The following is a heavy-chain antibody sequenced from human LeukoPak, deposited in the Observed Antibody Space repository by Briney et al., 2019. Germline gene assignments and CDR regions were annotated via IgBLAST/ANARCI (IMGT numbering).Heavy chain of an antibody. D-gene: IGHD3-10*01. Sequence: ASVKVSCKASGYTFTSYGISWVRQAPGQGLEWMGWISAYNGNTNYAQKFQGRVTMTRNTSISTAYMELSSLRSEDTAVYYCARGGSGSYYQWGQGTLVTVSS. CDR1: GYTFTSYG. CDR2: ISAYNGNT. CDR3: ARGGSGSYYQ. J-gene: IGHJ4*02. V-gene: IGHV1-18*01.